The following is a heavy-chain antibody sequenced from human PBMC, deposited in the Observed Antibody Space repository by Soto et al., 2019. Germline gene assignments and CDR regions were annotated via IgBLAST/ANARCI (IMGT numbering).Heavy chain of an antibody. CDR3: ADAELGRHTYYDGMDV. CDR1: GFSLSTSGVG. D-gene: IGHD7-27*01. CDR2: IYWDDDK. Sequence: QITLKESGPTLVKPTQTLTLTCTFSGFSLSTSGVGVAWIRQPPGKVPEWLALIYWDDDKRFSPSLKSRLTITKDTAKNQVVLTMTSMDPVDTGTYYCADAELGRHTYYDGMDVWGQGITVTVSS. V-gene: IGHV2-5*02. J-gene: IGHJ6*02.